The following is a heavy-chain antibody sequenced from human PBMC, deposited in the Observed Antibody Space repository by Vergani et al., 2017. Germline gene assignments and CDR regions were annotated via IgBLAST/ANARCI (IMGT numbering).Heavy chain of an antibody. CDR1: GYSISSGYY. CDR3: AGPGSSGWYQVSWYFVR. Sequence: QVQLQESGPGLVKPSETLSLTCAVSGYSISSGYYWGWIRQPPGTGLEWLGSIYHGGSTYYNPSLKSRVTISVDTSKNQFSLKLSSVTAADTAVYYCAGPGSSGWYQVSWYFVRWGRGTLVTVSS. D-gene: IGHD6-13*01. J-gene: IGHJ2*01. CDR2: IYHGGST. V-gene: IGHV4-38-2*01.